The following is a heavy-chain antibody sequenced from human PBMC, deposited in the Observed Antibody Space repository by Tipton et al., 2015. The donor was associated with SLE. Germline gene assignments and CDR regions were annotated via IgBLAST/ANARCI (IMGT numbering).Heavy chain of an antibody. D-gene: IGHD3-22*01. CDR2: ISAYNDNT. CDR3: ARGPGYYDSSGPHYFDY. CDR1: GYTFTSYG. J-gene: IGHJ4*02. Sequence: QVQLVQSGAEVKKPGASVKVSCKASGYTFTSYGISWVRQAPGQGLEWMGWISAYNDNTNYAQKLQGRVTITADKSTSTAYMELSSLRSEDTAVYYCARGPGYYDSSGPHYFDYWGQGTLVTVSS. V-gene: IGHV1-18*04.